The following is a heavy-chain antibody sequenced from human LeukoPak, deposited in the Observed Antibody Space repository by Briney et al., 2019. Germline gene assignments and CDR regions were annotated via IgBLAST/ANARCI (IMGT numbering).Heavy chain of an antibody. V-gene: IGHV4-39*01. CDR1: GGSISSSSDY. CDR2: IYYSGST. CDR3: ARRLGSSGWYQY. D-gene: IGHD6-19*01. Sequence: SETLSLTRTFSGGSISSSSDYWGWIRQPPGKGLEWIGSIYYSGSTYYNPSLKSRVTISVDTSKNQFSLKLSSVTAADTAVYYCARRLGSSGWYQYWGQGTLVTVSS. J-gene: IGHJ4*02.